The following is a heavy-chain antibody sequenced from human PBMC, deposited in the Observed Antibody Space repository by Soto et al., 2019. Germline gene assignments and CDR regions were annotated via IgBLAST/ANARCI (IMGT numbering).Heavy chain of an antibody. CDR1: GGSISSYY. Sequence: PSETLSLACTVSGGSISSYYWSWIRQPPGKGLEWIGYIYYSGSTNYNPSLKSRVTISVDTSKNQFSLKLSSVTAADTAVYYCAREGGQSGYDFGGGEAIDVFDIWGKGTWDPVSS. CDR3: AREGGQSGYDFGGGEAIDVFDI. D-gene: IGHD5-12*01. J-gene: IGHJ3*02. V-gene: IGHV4-59*01. CDR2: IYYSGST.